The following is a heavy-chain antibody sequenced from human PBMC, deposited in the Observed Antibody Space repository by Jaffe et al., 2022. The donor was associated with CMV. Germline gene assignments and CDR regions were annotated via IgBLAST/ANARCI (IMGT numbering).Heavy chain of an antibody. J-gene: IGHJ6*03. Sequence: EVQLVESGGGLVQPGGSLRLSCAASGFTFSSYAMSWVRQAPGKGLEWVSAISGSGGSTYYADSVKGRFTISRDNSKNTLYLQMNSLRAEDTAVYYCAKVTSGSYSDYYYYMDVWGKGTTVTVSS. CDR3: AKVTSGSYSDYYYYMDV. V-gene: IGHV3-23*04. CDR2: ISGSGGST. D-gene: IGHD1-26*01. CDR1: GFTFSSYA.